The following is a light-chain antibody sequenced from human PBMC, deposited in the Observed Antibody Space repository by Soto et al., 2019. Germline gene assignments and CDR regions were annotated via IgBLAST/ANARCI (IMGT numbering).Light chain of an antibody. CDR3: QQYGSSPQT. J-gene: IGKJ1*01. V-gene: IGKV3-20*01. Sequence: EIVLTQSPGTLSLSPGERATLSCRASQSVSSSYLAWYQQKTGQAPRLLIYGASSRATRIPDRFSGSGSGTDFTLTISRLEPEDFAVYYCQQYGSSPQTFGQGTKVDIK. CDR1: QSVSSSY. CDR2: GAS.